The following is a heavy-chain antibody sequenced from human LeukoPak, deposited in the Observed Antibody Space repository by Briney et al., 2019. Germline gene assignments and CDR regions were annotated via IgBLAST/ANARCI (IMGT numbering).Heavy chain of an antibody. CDR3: AFSYYYGSGSYPFDY. Sequence: GSLGLSCAASGFTFSSYAMSWVRQAPGKGLEWVSAISGSGGSTYYADSVKGRFTISRDNSKNTLYLQMNSLRAEDTAVYYCAFSYYYGSGSYPFDYWGQGTLVTVSS. D-gene: IGHD3-10*01. CDR1: GFTFSSYA. J-gene: IGHJ4*02. V-gene: IGHV3-23*01. CDR2: ISGSGGST.